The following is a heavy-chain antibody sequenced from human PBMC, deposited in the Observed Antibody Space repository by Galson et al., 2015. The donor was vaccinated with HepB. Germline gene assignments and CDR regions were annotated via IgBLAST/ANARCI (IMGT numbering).Heavy chain of an antibody. CDR2: IWYDGSNR. CDR1: DFNFSNYG. V-gene: IGHV3-33*01. CDR3: ARGRGYGSGTYLDY. J-gene: IGHJ4*02. D-gene: IGHD3-10*01. Sequence: SLRLSCAASDFNFSNYGIHWVRQAPGKGLEWVAVIWYDGSNRYYADSVKGRFTISRDNSKNTLYLQMNSLRAVDTAVYYCARGRGYGSGTYLDYWGQGTLVTVSS.